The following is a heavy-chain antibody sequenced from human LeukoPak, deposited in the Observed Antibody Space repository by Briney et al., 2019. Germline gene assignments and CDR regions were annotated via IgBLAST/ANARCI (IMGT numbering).Heavy chain of an antibody. Sequence: GGSLRLSCAASGFTFSSYGMHWVRQAPGKGLEWVAVISYDGSNKYYADSVKGRFTISRDNSKNTLYLQMNSLRAEDTAVYYCARSSRVVAGATYYYYYGMDVWGQGTTVTVSS. CDR1: GFTFSSYG. CDR2: ISYDGSNK. CDR3: ARSSRVVAGATYYYYYGMDV. D-gene: IGHD6-19*01. J-gene: IGHJ6*02. V-gene: IGHV3-30*03.